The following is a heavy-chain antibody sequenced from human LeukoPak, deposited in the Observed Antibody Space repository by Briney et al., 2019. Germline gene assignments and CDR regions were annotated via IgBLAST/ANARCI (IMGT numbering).Heavy chain of an antibody. J-gene: IGHJ4*02. CDR3: ARVWFGELFFYFDY. D-gene: IGHD3-10*01. V-gene: IGHV1-18*01. CDR1: GYTFTGYG. CDR2: ISAYNGNT. Sequence: GASVKVSCKASGYTFTGYGISWVRQAPGQGLEWMGWISAYNGNTNYAQRLQGRVTMTTDTSTSTAYMELRSLRSDDTAVYYCARVWFGELFFYFDYWGQGTLVTVSS.